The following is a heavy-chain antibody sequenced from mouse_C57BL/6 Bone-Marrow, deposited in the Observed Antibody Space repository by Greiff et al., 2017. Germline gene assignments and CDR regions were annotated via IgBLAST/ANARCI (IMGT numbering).Heavy chain of an antibody. V-gene: IGHV14-4*01. CDR2: IDPENGDT. CDR1: GFNIKDDY. CDR3: TTGSY. Sequence: LVESGAELVRPGASVKLSCTASGFNIKDDYMHWVKQRPEQGLEWIGWIDPENGDTEYASKFQGKATITADTSSNTAYLQLSSRTSEDTAVYYCTTGSYWGQGTTLTVSS. J-gene: IGHJ2*01.